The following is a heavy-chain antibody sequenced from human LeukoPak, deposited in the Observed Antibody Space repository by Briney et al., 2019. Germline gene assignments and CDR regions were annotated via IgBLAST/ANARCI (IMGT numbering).Heavy chain of an antibody. V-gene: IGHV4-59*08. CDR1: GGSISGYF. Sequence: PSETLSLTCTASGGSISGYFWSCIRQPPGQGLEFIGYIYYTGATFYNPSLKSRVTLSVDTSKNQFSLKLSSVTAADTAVYYCARHDPVGYYQHGMDVWGQGTTVTVSS. CDR3: ARHDPVGYYQHGMDV. CDR2: IYYTGAT. D-gene: IGHD2-15*01. J-gene: IGHJ6*02.